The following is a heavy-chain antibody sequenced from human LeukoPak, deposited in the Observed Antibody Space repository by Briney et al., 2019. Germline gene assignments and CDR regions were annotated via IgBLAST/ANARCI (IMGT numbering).Heavy chain of an antibody. CDR3: ARGGYCSSTSCYPIYWFDP. Sequence: SETLSLTCTVSGGSISSGAYYWSWIRQPPGKGLEWIGYIYYSGSTYYNPSLKSRVTISVDTSKNQFSLKLSSVTAADTAVYYCARGGYCSSTSCYPIYWFDPWGQGTLVTVSS. CDR2: IYYSGST. J-gene: IGHJ5*02. CDR1: GGSISSGAYY. D-gene: IGHD2-2*01. V-gene: IGHV4-30-4*08.